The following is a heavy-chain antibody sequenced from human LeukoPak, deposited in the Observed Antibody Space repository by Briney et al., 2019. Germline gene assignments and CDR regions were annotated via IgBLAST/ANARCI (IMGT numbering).Heavy chain of an antibody. CDR1: GGSFSGYY. CDR2: INHSGST. J-gene: IGHJ5*02. V-gene: IGHV4-34*01. D-gene: IGHD1-1*01. CDR3: ARPNWNNWFDP. Sequence: PSETLSLTCAVYGGSFSGYYCSWIRQPPGKGLEWIGEINHSGSTNYNPSLKSRVTISVDTSKNQFSLKLSSVTAADTAVYYCARPNWNNWFDPWAREPWSPSPQ.